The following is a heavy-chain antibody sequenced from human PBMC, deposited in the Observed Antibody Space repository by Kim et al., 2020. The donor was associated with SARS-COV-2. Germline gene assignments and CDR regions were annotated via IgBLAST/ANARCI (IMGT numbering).Heavy chain of an antibody. CDR3: ARGAKMYYDILTGYYRDFDY. J-gene: IGHJ4*02. Sequence: SETLSLTCAVYGGSFSGYYWSWIRQPPGKGLEWIGEINHSGSTNYNPSLKSRVTISVDTSKNQFSLKLSSVTAADTAVYYCARGAKMYYDILTGYYRDFDYWGQGTLVTVSS. V-gene: IGHV4-34*01. CDR2: INHSGST. D-gene: IGHD3-9*01. CDR1: GGSFSGYY.